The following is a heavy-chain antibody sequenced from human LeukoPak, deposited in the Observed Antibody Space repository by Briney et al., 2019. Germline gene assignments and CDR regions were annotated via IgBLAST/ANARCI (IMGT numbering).Heavy chain of an antibody. Sequence: SVKVSCKASGGTFSSYAISWVRQAPGQGLEWMGGIIPIFGTANYAQRFQGRVTITAGESTSTAHMELNSLRSEDTAVYYCARSFDNWGQGTLVTVSS. CDR1: GGTFSSYA. V-gene: IGHV1-69*13. CDR3: ARSFDN. CDR2: IIPIFGTA. J-gene: IGHJ4*02.